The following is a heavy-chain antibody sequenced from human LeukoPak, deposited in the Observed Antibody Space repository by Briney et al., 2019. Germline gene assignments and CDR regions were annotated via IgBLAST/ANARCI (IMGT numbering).Heavy chain of an antibody. J-gene: IGHJ4*02. CDR1: GGTFSSYA. CDR3: AKAAYGSGSYYDPFDY. Sequence: EASVKVSCKASGGTFSSYAISWVRQAPGQGLEWMGGIIPIFGTANYAQKFQGRVTITADESTSTAYMELSSLRAEDTAVYYCAKAAYGSGSYYDPFDYWGQGTLVTVSS. V-gene: IGHV1-69*13. CDR2: IIPIFGTA. D-gene: IGHD3-10*01.